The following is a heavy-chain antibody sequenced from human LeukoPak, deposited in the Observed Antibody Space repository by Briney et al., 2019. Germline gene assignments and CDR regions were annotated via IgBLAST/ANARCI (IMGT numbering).Heavy chain of an antibody. D-gene: IGHD5-12*01. CDR1: GGSISSGGYS. CDR3: ARGSSGYDAYDY. J-gene: IGHJ4*02. CDR2: IYHSGST. V-gene: IGHV4-30-2*01. Sequence: SETLSLTCAVSGGSISSGGYSWSWIRQPPGKGLEWIGYIYHSGSTYYNPSLKSRVTISVDRSKNQFSLKLSSVTAADTAVYYCARGSSGYDAYDYWGQGTLATVSS.